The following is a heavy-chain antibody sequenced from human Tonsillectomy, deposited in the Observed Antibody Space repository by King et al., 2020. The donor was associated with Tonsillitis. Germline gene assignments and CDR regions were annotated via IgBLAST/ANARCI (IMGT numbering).Heavy chain of an antibody. CDR3: ARGGGEP. CDR2: ISYDATKK. Sequence: QLVQSGGGVVQPGGSLRLSCAASGFTFSSYAMHWVRQAPGKGLEWVTFISYDATKKYYADSVKGRFTISRDNSKNTLYLQMNSLRAEDTAVYYCARGGGEPWGQGTLVTVSS. J-gene: IGHJ5*02. D-gene: IGHD2-21*01. CDR1: GFTFSSYA. V-gene: IGHV3-30*04.